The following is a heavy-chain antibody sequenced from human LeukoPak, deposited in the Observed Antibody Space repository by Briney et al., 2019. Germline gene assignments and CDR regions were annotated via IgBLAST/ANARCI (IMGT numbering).Heavy chain of an antibody. V-gene: IGHV4-31*03. CDR3: ARGPPPHCSSTSCYGANWFDP. Sequence: SETLSLTCTVSGGSISSGGYYWSWIRQHPGKGLEWIGYIYYSGSTYYNPSLKSRVTISVDTSKNQFSLKLSSVTAADTAVYYCARGPPPHCSSTSCYGANWFDPWGQGTLVTVSS. D-gene: IGHD2-2*01. J-gene: IGHJ5*02. CDR1: GGSISSGGYY. CDR2: IYYSGST.